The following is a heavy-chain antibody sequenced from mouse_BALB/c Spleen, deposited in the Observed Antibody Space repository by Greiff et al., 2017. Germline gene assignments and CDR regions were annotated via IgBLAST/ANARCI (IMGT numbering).Heavy chain of an antibody. J-gene: IGHJ3*01. CDR3: TRRDYGSFFAY. CDR2: IRLKSNNYAT. Sequence: EVKLEESGGGLVQPGGSMKLSCVASGFTFSNYWMNWVRQSPEKGLEWVAEIRLKSNNYATHYAESVKGRFTISRDDSKSSVYLQMNNLRAEDTGIYYCTRRDYGSFFAYWGQGTLVTVSA. CDR1: GFTFSNYW. V-gene: IGHV6-6*02. D-gene: IGHD2-4*01.